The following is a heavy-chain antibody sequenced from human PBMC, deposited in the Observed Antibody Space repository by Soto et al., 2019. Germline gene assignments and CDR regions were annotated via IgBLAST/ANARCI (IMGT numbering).Heavy chain of an antibody. D-gene: IGHD4-17*01. CDR2: VSGSGGST. Sequence: PGGSLRLSCAASGFTFRSYAMTWVRQAPGKGLEWVSCVSGSGGSTYYADSVKGQFTISRDNSKNTLFLQMDSLRAEDTAVYFCAKVSTSYCYGAIDYWGPGTLVTVSS. J-gene: IGHJ4*02. CDR3: AKVSTSYCYGAIDY. V-gene: IGHV3-23*01. CDR1: GFTFRSYA.